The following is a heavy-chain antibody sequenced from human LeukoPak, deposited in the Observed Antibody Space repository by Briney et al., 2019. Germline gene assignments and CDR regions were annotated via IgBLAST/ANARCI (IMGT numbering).Heavy chain of an antibody. Sequence: PGGSLRLSCAASGFTFDDYAMHWVRQAPGKGLEWVSGISWNSGSIGYADSVKGRFTISRDNAKNSLYLQMNSLRAEDTASYYCAKEYCSSTSCYFGIGGFDAFDIWGQGTMVTVSS. CDR1: GFTFDDYA. CDR3: AKEYCSSTSCYFGIGGFDAFDI. D-gene: IGHD2-2*01. V-gene: IGHV3-9*01. J-gene: IGHJ3*02. CDR2: ISWNSGSI.